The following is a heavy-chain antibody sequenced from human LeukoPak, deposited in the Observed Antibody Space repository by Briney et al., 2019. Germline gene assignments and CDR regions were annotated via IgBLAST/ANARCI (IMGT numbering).Heavy chain of an antibody. CDR2: LYYSGCN. D-gene: IGHD3-22*01. CDR3: ARVLTYYYDSSGYYHDWYFDL. Sequence: SETLSLTCTVSGGSISSHYWSWIRQPPGKGLEWIGYLYYSGCNNYSPSLKSRVTISVDTSKNQFSLKLSSVTAADTAVYYCARVLTYYYDSSGYYHDWYFDLWGRGTLVTVSS. V-gene: IGHV4-59*11. J-gene: IGHJ2*01. CDR1: GGSISSHY.